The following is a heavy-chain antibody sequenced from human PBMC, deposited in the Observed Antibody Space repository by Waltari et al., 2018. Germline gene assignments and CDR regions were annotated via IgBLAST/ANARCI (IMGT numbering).Heavy chain of an antibody. V-gene: IGHV4-34*01. J-gene: IGHJ4*02. D-gene: IGHD3-3*01. CDR2: INHSGST. CDR1: GGSFSGYY. Sequence: QVQLQQWGAGLLQPSETLSLTCAVYGGSFSGYYWSWIRQPPGKGLEWIGEINHSGSTNYNPSLKSRVTISVDTSKNQFSLKLSSVTAADTAVYYCARDERITIFGVVISSFFDYWGQGTLVTVSS. CDR3: ARDERITIFGVVISSFFDY.